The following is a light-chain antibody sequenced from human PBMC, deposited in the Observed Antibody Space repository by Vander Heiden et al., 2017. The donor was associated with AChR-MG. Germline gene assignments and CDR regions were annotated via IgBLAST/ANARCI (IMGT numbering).Light chain of an antibody. Sequence: EIVMTQSPATLSVSPGERVTLSCRASQSISSNLAWYQQKPGEAPRLLIYGASTRATGIPGRFTGSGSGTEFTLAISSLQSEDFAVYYCQQYNNWPPMYTFGQGTKLDIK. CDR2: GAS. CDR1: QSISSN. CDR3: QQYNNWPPMYT. V-gene: IGKV3-15*01. J-gene: IGKJ2*01.